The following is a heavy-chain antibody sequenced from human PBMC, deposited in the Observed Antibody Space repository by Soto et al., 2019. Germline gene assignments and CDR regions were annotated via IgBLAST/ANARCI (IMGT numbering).Heavy chain of an antibody. CDR2: IYYSGST. Sequence: PSETLSLTCTVSGGSISSYYWSWILQPPGKGLEWIGYIYYSGSTNYNPSLKSRVTISVDTSKNQFSLKLSSVTAADTAVYYCARNYVTTVTTGYHYYYMDVWGKGTTVTVSS. CDR3: ARNYVTTVTTGYHYYYMDV. V-gene: IGHV4-59*01. D-gene: IGHD4-17*01. J-gene: IGHJ6*03. CDR1: GGSISSYY.